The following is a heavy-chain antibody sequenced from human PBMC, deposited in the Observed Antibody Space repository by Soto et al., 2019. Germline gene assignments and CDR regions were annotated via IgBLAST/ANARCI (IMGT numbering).Heavy chain of an antibody. D-gene: IGHD3-10*01. V-gene: IGHV1-8*01. J-gene: IGHJ6*02. CDR2: MNPNSGNT. CDR3: ARYPPLLWFGESTYYYYDMDV. Sequence: SVKVACKASGYTFTSYDINWVRQATGQGLEWMGWMNPNSGNTGYAQKFQGRFTMTRNTSISTAYMEMSSLRSEDTAVYYCARYPPLLWFGESTYYYYDMDVWGQGTTVTVTS. CDR1: GYTFTSYD.